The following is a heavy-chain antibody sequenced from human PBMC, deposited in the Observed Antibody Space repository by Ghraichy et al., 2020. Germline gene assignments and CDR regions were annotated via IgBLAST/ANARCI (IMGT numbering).Heavy chain of an antibody. CDR3: ARQHYIRGWYVFAYFDY. CDR2: IYHSGTT. CDR1: GASISSSGYY. V-gene: IGHV4-39*01. J-gene: IGHJ4*02. D-gene: IGHD6-19*01. Sequence: SETLSLTCTVSGASISSSGYYWGWIRQPPGKGLEWIGSIYHSGTTYYNPSLESRVAISVDTSNNQFSLKVNSVTAADTAVYFCARQHYIRGWYVFAYFDYWGQGTLVTVSS.